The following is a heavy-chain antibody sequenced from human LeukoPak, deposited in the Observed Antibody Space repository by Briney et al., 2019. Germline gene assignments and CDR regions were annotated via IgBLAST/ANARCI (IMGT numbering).Heavy chain of an antibody. D-gene: IGHD3-10*01. J-gene: IGHJ3*02. Sequence: HPETSLRLSCAASGFTLSTYTVHWVRQTPGKGLEWVALISFDEKHKDFADSVKGRFSISRDTSKNTVSLQMDSLTTDDAAVYYCARDAVQIWFYVGTFDIWGQGSIVTVSS. CDR1: GFTLSTYT. CDR3: ARDAVQIWFYVGTFDI. CDR2: ISFDEKHK. V-gene: IGHV3-30*04.